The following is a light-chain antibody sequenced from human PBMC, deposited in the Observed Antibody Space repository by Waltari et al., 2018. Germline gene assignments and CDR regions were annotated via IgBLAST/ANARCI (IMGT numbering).Light chain of an antibody. V-gene: IGKV2-28*01. J-gene: IGKJ3*01. Sequence: DIVMTPSPLSLPVTPGEPASIPCRSSHSLLHSNGYNYLRWYLQKPGQPPQLLIDLGSNRASGVPDSFSGSGSGTDFTLKISRVEAEDVGVYYCMQALQTPFTFGPGTKVDIK. CDR3: MQALQTPFT. CDR1: HSLLHSNGYNY. CDR2: LGS.